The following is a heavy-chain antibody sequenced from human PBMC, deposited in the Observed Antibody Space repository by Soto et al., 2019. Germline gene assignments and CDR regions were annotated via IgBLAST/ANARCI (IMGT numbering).Heavy chain of an antibody. CDR1: GFTIGDYS. J-gene: IGHJ5*02. CDR2: IRGKPFGGTT. CDR3: IRDEYGWGISQVQSDP. V-gene: IGHV3-49*03. D-gene: IGHD3-10*01. Sequence: GGSLRLSCTVSGFTIGDYSMSWFRQAPGKGLEWVGFIRGKPFGGTTEYAASVKGRFSISRDDFRNIAYLQMNSLETEDTAVYYCIRDEYGWGISQVQSDPWGQGTRVTVSS.